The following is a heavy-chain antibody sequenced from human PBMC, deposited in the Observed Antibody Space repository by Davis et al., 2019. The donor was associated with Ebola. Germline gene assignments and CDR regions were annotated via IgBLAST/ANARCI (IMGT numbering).Heavy chain of an antibody. CDR3: ARTPTYSNYLSHYYYYYMDV. CDR2: INAGNGNT. V-gene: IGHV1-3*01. CDR1: GYTFTSYA. Sequence: ASVKVSCKASGYTFTSYAMHWVRQAPGQRLEWMGWINAGNGNTKYSQKFQGRVTITRDTSASTAYMELSSLRSEDTAVYYCARTPTYSNYLSHYYYYYMDVWGKGTTVTVSS. D-gene: IGHD4-11*01. J-gene: IGHJ6*03.